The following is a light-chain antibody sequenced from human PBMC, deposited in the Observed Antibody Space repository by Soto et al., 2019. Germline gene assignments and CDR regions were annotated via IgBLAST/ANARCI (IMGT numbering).Light chain of an antibody. CDR1: SSDVGDYNY. V-gene: IGLV2-14*01. Sequence: QSVLAQPASVSGSPGQSITISCTGTSSDVGDYNYVSCYHQHHPGKAPELIIYDVTDRPSGVSTRFSGSKSGNTASLTISGLQAEDEGDYYCSSYTTIKTVIFGGGTQLTVL. CDR2: DVT. J-gene: IGLJ2*01. CDR3: SSYTTIKTVI.